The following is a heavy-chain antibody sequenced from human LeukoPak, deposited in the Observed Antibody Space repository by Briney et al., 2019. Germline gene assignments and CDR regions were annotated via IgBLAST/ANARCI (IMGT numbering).Heavy chain of an antibody. CDR3: AKDAQRGFDYSNSLEY. CDR1: GFTYSHFG. J-gene: IGHJ4*02. Sequence: PGGSLRLSCAASGFTYSHFGMHWVRQAPGKGLEWVAVIWSDGTEKYYGDAVKGRFTISRDNSRNTLHLQMNNLRDDDTAVYYYAKDAQRGFDYSNSLEYWGQGTLVIVSS. V-gene: IGHV3-33*06. CDR2: IWSDGTEK. D-gene: IGHD4-11*01.